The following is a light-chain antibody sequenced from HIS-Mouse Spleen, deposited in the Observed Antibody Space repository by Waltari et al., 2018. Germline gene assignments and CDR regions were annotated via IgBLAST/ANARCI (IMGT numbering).Light chain of an antibody. CDR3: SSYTSSSTVV. V-gene: IGLV2-14*03. Sequence: QSALTPPASVSGSPGQSLTISCTGTSSDVVGYHYVSWYQQHPGKAPKLMIYDVSNRPSGVSNRFSGSKSGNTASLTISGLQAEDEADYYCSSYTSSSTVVFGGGTKLTVL. CDR1: SSDVVGYHY. CDR2: DVS. J-gene: IGLJ2*01.